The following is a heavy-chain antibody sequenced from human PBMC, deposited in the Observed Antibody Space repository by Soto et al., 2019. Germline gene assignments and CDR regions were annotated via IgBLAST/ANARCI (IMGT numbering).Heavy chain of an antibody. CDR1: GGSFSGYY. V-gene: IGHV4-34*01. J-gene: IGHJ4*02. CDR2: INHSGST. Sequence: SETLSLTCAVYGGSFSGYYWSWIRQPPGKGLQWIGEINHSGSTNYNPSLKSRVTISVDTSKNQFSLKLSSVTAADTAVYYCARMWSGYNSNWSQGTMVTVSS. CDR3: ARMWSGYNSN. D-gene: IGHD6-25*01.